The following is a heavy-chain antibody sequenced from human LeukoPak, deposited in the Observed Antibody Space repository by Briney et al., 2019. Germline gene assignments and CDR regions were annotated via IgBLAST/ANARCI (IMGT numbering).Heavy chain of an antibody. CDR1: GFTFSNYA. D-gene: IGHD4-17*01. Sequence: PGGSLRLSCAASGFTFSNYAMSWVRKAPGKGLEWVSAVSASGDFTYYADSVKGRFTISRDNSRSTLYLQMNSLRAEDSAVFYCAKCTTGNAHYPIDYWGQGALVTVSS. J-gene: IGHJ4*02. CDR2: VSASGDFT. CDR3: AKCTTGNAHYPIDY. V-gene: IGHV3-23*01.